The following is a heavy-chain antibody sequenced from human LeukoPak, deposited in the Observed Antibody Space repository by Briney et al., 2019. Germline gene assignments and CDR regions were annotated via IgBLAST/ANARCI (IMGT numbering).Heavy chain of an antibody. V-gene: IGHV3-74*01. CDR1: GFTISSYW. CDR2: IYSDGSAT. Sequence: GSLLLCCAAAGFTISSYWIHWGREPPEEVQVWVSRIYSDGSATNYADSVKGRFTISRDNAKNTLYLQMNNLRVEDTAVYYCASEGWQVLDYWGREPWSPSPQ. J-gene: IGHJ4*02. CDR3: ASEGWQVLDY. D-gene: IGHD2-15*01.